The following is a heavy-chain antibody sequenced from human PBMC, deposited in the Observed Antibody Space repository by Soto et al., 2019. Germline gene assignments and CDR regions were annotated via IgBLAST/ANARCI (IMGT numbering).Heavy chain of an antibody. D-gene: IGHD6-13*01. CDR1: GGSISSGGYY. CDR2: IYYSGST. CDR3: AISSLGVSWYQKYYYDYGMDV. V-gene: IGHV4-31*03. Sequence: PSETLSLTCTVSGGSISSGGYYWSWIRQHPGKGLEWIGYIYYSGSTYYNPSLKSRVTISVDTSKNQFSLKLSSVTAADTAVYYCAISSLGVSWYQKYYYDYGMDVWGHGTTVTVSS. J-gene: IGHJ6*02.